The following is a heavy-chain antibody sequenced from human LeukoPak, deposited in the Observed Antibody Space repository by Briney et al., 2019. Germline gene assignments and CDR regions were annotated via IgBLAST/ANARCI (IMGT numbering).Heavy chain of an antibody. CDR1: GGSISSTNYY. V-gene: IGHV4-39*01. D-gene: IGHD2-2*01. CDR3: ARSCGTTSCSDGDWFDP. Sequence: SETLSLTCAVSGGSISSTNYYWGWIRQPPGKGLEWIASMHYSGNTYFNPSLKSRVTIPVDTSKNQFSLRLSSVTAADTAVYYCARSCGTTSCSDGDWFDPWGQGTLVTVSS. CDR2: MHYSGNT. J-gene: IGHJ5*02.